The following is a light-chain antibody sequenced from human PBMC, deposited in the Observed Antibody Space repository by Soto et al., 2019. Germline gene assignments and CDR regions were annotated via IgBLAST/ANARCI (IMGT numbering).Light chain of an antibody. V-gene: IGKV1-9*01. Sequence: DIQLTQSPSFLSASVGDRVTITCRASQGISSYLAWYQQKPGKAPKLLIYAASTLQSGVPSRFSGSGSGTEFTLTISSLQPEDFATYYCQKLNSYPSDTFGQGNKLEIK. CDR1: QGISSY. CDR3: QKLNSYPSDT. CDR2: AAS. J-gene: IGKJ2*01.